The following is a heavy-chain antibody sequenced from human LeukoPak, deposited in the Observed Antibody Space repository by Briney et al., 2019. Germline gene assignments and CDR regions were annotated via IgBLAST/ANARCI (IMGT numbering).Heavy chain of an antibody. V-gene: IGHV3-11*01. J-gene: IGHJ6*02. Sequence: PGGSLRLSCAASGFTFRDYNMNWVRQAPGQGLEWVSYITDSGSSIHYADSVNGRFTISRDNAKNSLYLQMNSLRAEDSAVYYCARSIGLTGGGVDVWGRGTTVTASS. CDR2: ITDSGSSI. D-gene: IGHD3-9*01. CDR3: ARSIGLTGGGVDV. CDR1: GFTFRDYN.